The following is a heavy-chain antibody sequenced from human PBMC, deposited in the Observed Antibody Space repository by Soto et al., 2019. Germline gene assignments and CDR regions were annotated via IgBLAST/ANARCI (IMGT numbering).Heavy chain of an antibody. CDR2: ISGGTSST. V-gene: IGHV3-23*01. Sequence: EVQLLESGGGLVQPGGSLRLSCAASGFTFSSYAMSWVRQAPGKGLEWVSAISGGTSSTYYADSVKGRFTISRDNSKNKLYLPMNSLGAQGTAGYYCAKERWAAAGTPTLDYWGQGTLVPGSS. CDR1: GFTFSSYA. D-gene: IGHD6-13*01. J-gene: IGHJ4*02. CDR3: AKERWAAAGTPTLDY.